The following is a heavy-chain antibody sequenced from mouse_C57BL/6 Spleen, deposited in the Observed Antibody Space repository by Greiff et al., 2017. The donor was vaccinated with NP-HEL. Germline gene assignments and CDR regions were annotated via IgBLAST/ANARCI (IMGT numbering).Heavy chain of an antibody. Sequence: EVMLVESGGDLVKPGGSLKLSCAASGFTFSSYGMSWVRQTPDKRLEWVATISSGGSYTYYPDSVKGRFTISRDNAKNTLYLQMSSLKSEDTAMYYCARPHGNPHYFDYWGQGTTLTVSS. J-gene: IGHJ2*01. CDR2: ISSGGSYT. V-gene: IGHV5-6*02. CDR1: GFTFSSYG. CDR3: ARPHGNPHYFDY. D-gene: IGHD2-1*01.